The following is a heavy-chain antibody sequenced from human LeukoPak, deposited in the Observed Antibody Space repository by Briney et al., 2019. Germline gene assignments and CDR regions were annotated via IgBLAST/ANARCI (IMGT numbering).Heavy chain of an antibody. CDR1: GFNVSKSY. CDR2: IYSAGTT. CDR3: ARDLAPLLWFGEPREV. Sequence: GGSLRLSCAASGFNVSKSYLSWVRQAPGKGLEWVAVIYSAGTTYYADSVKGRFTISREKSTNTLYLQMNSLSAEDTAVYYCARDLAPLLWFGEPREVWGKGTTVTASS. J-gene: IGHJ6*04. V-gene: IGHV3-53*01. D-gene: IGHD3-10*01.